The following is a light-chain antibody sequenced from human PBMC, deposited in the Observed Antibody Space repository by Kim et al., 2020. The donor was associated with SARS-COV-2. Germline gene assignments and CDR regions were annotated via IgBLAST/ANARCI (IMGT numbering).Light chain of an antibody. CDR1: GSELGVNG. Sequence: GWSVTISCAGSGSELGVNGVNWYQKDPGTAPKLLIYRNSQRPSGVSDRFSGSKSGTSASLAISGLQSEDEADYYCAAWDDSLNGYVFASGTKVTVL. V-gene: IGLV1-44*01. CDR3: AAWDDSLNGYV. J-gene: IGLJ1*01. CDR2: RNS.